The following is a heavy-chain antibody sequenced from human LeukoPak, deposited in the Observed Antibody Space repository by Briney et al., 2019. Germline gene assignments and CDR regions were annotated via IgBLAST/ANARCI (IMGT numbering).Heavy chain of an antibody. J-gene: IGHJ4*02. CDR3: ARDLTIRVRGVIIYFDY. CDR2: IKQDGSEK. V-gene: IGHV3-7*03. Sequence: PGGSLRLSCAASGFTFSSYWMSWVRQAPGKGLEWVANIKQDGSEKYYVDSVKGRFTISRDNAKNSLYLQMNSLRAEDTAVYYCARDLTIRVRGVIIYFDYWGQETLVTVSS. CDR1: GFTFSSYW. D-gene: IGHD3-10*01.